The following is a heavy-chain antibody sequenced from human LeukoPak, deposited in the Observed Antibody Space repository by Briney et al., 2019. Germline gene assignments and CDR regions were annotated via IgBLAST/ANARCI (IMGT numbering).Heavy chain of an antibody. J-gene: IGHJ4*02. D-gene: IGHD2-2*01. Sequence: PSETLSLTCAVYGGSFSGYYWSWIRQPPGKGLEWIGEINHSGSTNYNPSLKSRVTISVDTSKNQFSLKLSSVTAADTAVYYCARVGRYCSSTSCPRYGRSFFDYWGQGTLVTVSS. V-gene: IGHV4-34*01. CDR3: ARVGRYCSSTSCPRYGRSFFDY. CDR2: INHSGST. CDR1: GGSFSGYY.